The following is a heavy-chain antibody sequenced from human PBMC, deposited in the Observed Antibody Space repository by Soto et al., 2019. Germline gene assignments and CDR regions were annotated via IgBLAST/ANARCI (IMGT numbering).Heavy chain of an antibody. Sequence: ASVKVSCKASGYTFTSYYMHWVRQAPGQGLEWLGIINPSGGSTSYAQKFQGRVTMTRDTSTSTVYMELSSLRSEDTAVYYCAREVGYYDSGSYPYYYGMDVWGQGTTVTVSS. CDR3: AREVGYYDSGSYPYYYGMDV. CDR2: INPSGGST. J-gene: IGHJ6*02. CDR1: GYTFTSYY. V-gene: IGHV1-46*01. D-gene: IGHD3-10*01.